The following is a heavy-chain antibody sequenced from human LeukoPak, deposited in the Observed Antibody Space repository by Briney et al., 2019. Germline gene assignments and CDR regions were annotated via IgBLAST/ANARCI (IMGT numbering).Heavy chain of an antibody. CDR3: ARPSKVGSSFGAFDI. CDR1: GVSIRNYY. J-gene: IGHJ3*02. D-gene: IGHD1-26*01. V-gene: IGHV4-59*01. Sequence: SETLSLTCTVSGVSIRNYYWSWIRQPPGKGLEWIGYIYYTGNTNYSPSLSSRVTISVDTSKNQFSLKLSSVTAADTAVYFCARPSKVGSSFGAFDIWGQGTRVTVSS. CDR2: IYYTGNT.